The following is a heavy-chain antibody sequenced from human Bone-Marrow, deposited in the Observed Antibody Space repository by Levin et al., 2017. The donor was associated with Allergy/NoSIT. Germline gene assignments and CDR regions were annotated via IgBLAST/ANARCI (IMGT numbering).Heavy chain of an antibody. D-gene: IGHD6-19*01. CDR3: ARKYSSAWCFDY. V-gene: IGHV3-7*01. CDR2: IKQDGTEK. Sequence: GGSLRLSCAASGFTFSNYGMTWVRQAPGKGLEWVANIKQDGTEKNYVDSVKGRVTISRDNANNALHLQMSSLRVEDTAVYFCARKYSSAWCFDYWGQGILVAVSS. J-gene: IGHJ4*02. CDR1: GFTFSNYG.